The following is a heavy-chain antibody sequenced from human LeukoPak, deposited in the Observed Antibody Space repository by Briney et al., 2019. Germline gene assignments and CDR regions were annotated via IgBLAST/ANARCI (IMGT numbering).Heavy chain of an antibody. Sequence: GESLKISCKGSGYSFTSYWIGWVRQMPGKGLEWMGIIYPGDSDTGYSPSFQGQVTISADKSISTAYLQWSSLKASDTAMYYCARLDYDFWSGYYKSGPFDYWGQGTLVTVSS. CDR1: GYSFTSYW. V-gene: IGHV5-51*01. CDR2: IYPGDSDT. CDR3: ARLDYDFWSGYYKSGPFDY. J-gene: IGHJ4*02. D-gene: IGHD3-3*01.